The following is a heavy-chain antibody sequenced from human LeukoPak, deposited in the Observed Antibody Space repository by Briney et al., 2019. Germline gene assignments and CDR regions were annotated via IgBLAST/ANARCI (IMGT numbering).Heavy chain of an antibody. D-gene: IGHD1-26*01. V-gene: IGHV4-59*01. CDR1: GGSISSYY. CDR3: ARDSRGVGAQAL. J-gene: IGHJ2*01. Sequence: PSETLSLTCTVSGGSISSYYRSWIRQPPGKGLEWIGYIYYSGSTNYNPSLKSRVTISVDTSKNQFSLKLSSVTAADTAVYYCARDSRGVGAQALWGRGTLVTVSS. CDR2: IYYSGST.